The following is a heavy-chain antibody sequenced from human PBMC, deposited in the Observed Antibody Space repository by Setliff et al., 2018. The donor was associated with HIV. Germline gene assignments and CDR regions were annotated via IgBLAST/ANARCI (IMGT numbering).Heavy chain of an antibody. CDR2: IYKSGTT. J-gene: IGHJ1*01. CDR1: GGSIGSYY. V-gene: IGHV4-59*08. D-gene: IGHD3-10*01. CDR3: ARHHNTMVRGVAYFQH. Sequence: SETLSLTCIVSGGSIGSYYWSWIRQSPGKGLEWVGYIYKSGTTNYSPSLKSRVTISVDTSKKQFSLKLSSVIAADTAVYHCARHHNTMVRGVAYFQHWGQGTLVTVS.